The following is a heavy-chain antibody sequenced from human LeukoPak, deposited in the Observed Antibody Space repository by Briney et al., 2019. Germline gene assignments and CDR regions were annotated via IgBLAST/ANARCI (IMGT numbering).Heavy chain of an antibody. CDR3: AGYYGSGSYPPYYYYYYVDV. CDR1: GGSISSSSYY. CDR2: IYTSGST. J-gene: IGHJ6*03. D-gene: IGHD3-10*01. V-gene: IGHV4-39*07. Sequence: SETLSLTCTVSGGSISSSSYYWGWIRQPPGKGLEWIGRIYTSGSTNYNPSLKSRVTISVDTSKNQFSLKLSSVTVADTAVYYCAGYYGSGSYPPYYYYYYVDVWGKGTTVTVSS.